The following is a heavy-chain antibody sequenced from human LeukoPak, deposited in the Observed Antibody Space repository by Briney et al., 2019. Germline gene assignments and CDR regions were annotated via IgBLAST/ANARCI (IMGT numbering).Heavy chain of an antibody. J-gene: IGHJ5*02. CDR1: GYTFTSYG. Sequence: ASVKVSYKASGYTFTSYGISSVREAPGQRLEWMWWISAYNGNTNYAQKLQGRVTMTTDTSTSTAYMELRSLRSDDTAVYYCARAYCTNGVCYFGLPTYNWFDPWGQGTLVTVSS. CDR3: ARAYCTNGVCYFGLPTYNWFDP. CDR2: ISAYNGNT. D-gene: IGHD2-8*01. V-gene: IGHV1-18*01.